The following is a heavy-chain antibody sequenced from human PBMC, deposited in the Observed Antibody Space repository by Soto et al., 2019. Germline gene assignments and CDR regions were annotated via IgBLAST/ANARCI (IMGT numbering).Heavy chain of an antibody. Sequence: NPGGSLRLSCAASGFTFSDSYMTWIRQAPGKGLEWVSYISGSGSTIHYANSVNGRFTVSRDNAKKSLYLQMNSLRAEDTAVYYCASDPYYYASAYWGQGTLVTVSS. V-gene: IGHV3-11*01. CDR3: ASDPYYYASAY. CDR1: GFTFSDSY. D-gene: IGHD3-10*01. J-gene: IGHJ4*02. CDR2: ISGSGSTI.